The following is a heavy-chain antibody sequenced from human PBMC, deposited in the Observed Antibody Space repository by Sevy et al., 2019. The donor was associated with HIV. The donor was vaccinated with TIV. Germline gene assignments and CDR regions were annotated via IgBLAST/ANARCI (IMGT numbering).Heavy chain of an antibody. CDR3: ARELVVVPAARFDY. Sequence: GGSLRLSCAASGFTFSSYAMHWVRQAPGKGLEWVAVISYDGSNKYYADSVKGRFTISRDNSKNTLYLQMNSLRAEDTAVYYCARELVVVPAARFDYWGQGTLVTVSS. J-gene: IGHJ4*02. V-gene: IGHV3-30*04. CDR2: ISYDGSNK. CDR1: GFTFSSYA. D-gene: IGHD2-2*01.